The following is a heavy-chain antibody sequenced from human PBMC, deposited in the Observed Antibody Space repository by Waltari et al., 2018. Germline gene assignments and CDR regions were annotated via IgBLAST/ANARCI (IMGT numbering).Heavy chain of an antibody. Sequence: QVYLVQSGTEVTKPGASVKVSCKISGYTLTELSRHWVRQAPGKGLEWIGDLDPEDGKTTYAQKFQGRVTLTEDTSTDTAYMDLSSLRSDDTAVYYCATGRWERPFEYWGQGTVVTVSS. CDR3: ATGRWERPFEY. V-gene: IGHV1-24*01. CDR1: GYTLTELS. J-gene: IGHJ4*02. CDR2: LDPEDGKT. D-gene: IGHD1-26*01.